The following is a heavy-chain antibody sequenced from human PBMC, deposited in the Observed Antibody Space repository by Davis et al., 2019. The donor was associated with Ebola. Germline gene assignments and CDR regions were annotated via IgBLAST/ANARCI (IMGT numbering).Heavy chain of an antibody. V-gene: IGHV3-30*18. CDR1: GFTFSSYG. J-gene: IGHJ6*02. Sequence: GESLKISCAASGFTFSSYGMHWVRQAPGKGLEWVAVISYDGSNKYYADSVKGRFTISRDNSKNTLYLQMNSLRAEDTAVYYCAKDIGIGHSSGSYRGMDVWGQGTTVTVPS. CDR3: AKDIGIGHSSGSYRGMDV. CDR2: ISYDGSNK. D-gene: IGHD3-10*01.